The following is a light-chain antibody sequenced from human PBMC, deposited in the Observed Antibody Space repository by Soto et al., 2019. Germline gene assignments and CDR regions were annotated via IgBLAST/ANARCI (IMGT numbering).Light chain of an antibody. J-gene: IGLJ1*01. Sequence: QSALTQPPSASGSPGQSVAISCTGTASDIGGYSFVSWYQQHPGKAPKLLIYDVNKRPSGVPDRFSGSKSGNTVSLTVSGLQAEDEAEYYCSAHGGTNPYVFGTGTKLTVL. CDR3: SAHGGTNPYV. CDR2: DVN. V-gene: IGLV2-8*01. CDR1: ASDIGGYSF.